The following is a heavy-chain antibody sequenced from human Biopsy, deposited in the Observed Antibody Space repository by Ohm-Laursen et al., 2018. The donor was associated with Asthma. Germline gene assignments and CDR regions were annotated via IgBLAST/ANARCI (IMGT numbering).Heavy chain of an antibody. CDR2: TSYDGGQK. CDR1: GFVFSQCG. Sequence: SLRLSCTASGFVFSQCGMHWVRQGPGKGLEWVAFTSYDGGQKYYGDSVTGRFTISRDNSKNTVSLQMNSMRAEDTAMYSCARSRHGDYHYYFGMDVWGQGTTVTVSS. V-gene: IGHV3-30*03. J-gene: IGHJ6*02. CDR3: ARSRHGDYHYYFGMDV. D-gene: IGHD3-10*01.